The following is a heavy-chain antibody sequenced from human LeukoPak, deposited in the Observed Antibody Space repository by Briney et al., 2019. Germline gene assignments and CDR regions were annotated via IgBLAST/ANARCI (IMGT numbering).Heavy chain of an antibody. J-gene: IGHJ3*02. Sequence: GGSLRLSCPPAGFTFGDSAMSWVRQAPGKGLEWVGFIRSKAYAGTTEYASSVKGRFTISRDDSKSHVYLQMNSLKTEETAVYYCTSPPNYYCSGSYYNVYAFDIWGQGTMVTVSS. CDR2: IRSKAYAGTT. V-gene: IGHV3-49*04. D-gene: IGHD3-10*01. CDR3: TSPPNYYCSGSYYNVYAFDI. CDR1: GFTFGDSA.